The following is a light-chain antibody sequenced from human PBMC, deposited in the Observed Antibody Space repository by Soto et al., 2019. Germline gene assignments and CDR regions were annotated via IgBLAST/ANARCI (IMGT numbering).Light chain of an antibody. J-gene: IGKJ1*01. CDR2: GAS. V-gene: IGKV3-15*01. CDR3: QQYNDWPLT. Sequence: EIVLTQSPGTLSLSTGERATLSCRASQSVSSSYLAWYQQKPGQTPRLLIYGASTRVTGVPARFSGGGSGTEFTLTISSLQSEDFALYYCQQYNDWPLTFGQGTKVDI. CDR1: QSVSSSY.